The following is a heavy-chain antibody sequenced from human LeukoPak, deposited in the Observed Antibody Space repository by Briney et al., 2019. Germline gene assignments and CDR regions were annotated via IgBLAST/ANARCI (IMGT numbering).Heavy chain of an antibody. CDR2: INPNSGGT. Sequence: ASVRVSCKASGYTFTSYGISWVRQAPGQGLEWMGWINPNSGGTNYAQKFQGRVTMTRDTSISTAYMELSRLRSDDTAVYYCARDRTWVDTAMDPYFDTWGQGRLLTVSS. CDR1: GYTFTSYG. V-gene: IGHV1-2*02. J-gene: IGHJ4*02. CDR3: ARDRTWVDTAMDPYFDT. D-gene: IGHD5-18*01.